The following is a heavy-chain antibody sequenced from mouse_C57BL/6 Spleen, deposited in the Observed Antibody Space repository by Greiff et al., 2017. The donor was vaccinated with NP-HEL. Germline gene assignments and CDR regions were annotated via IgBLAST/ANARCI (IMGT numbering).Heavy chain of an antibody. CDR3: TGPGTSLYFDY. Sequence: EVQGVESGGGLVQPGGSMKLSCVASGFTFSNYWMNWVRQSPEKGLEWVAQIRLKSDNYATHYAESVKGRFTISRDDSKSSVYLQMNNLRAEDTGIYYCTGPGTSLYFDYWGQGTTLTVSS. CDR1: GFTFSNYW. D-gene: IGHD4-1*01. V-gene: IGHV6-3*01. J-gene: IGHJ2*01. CDR2: IRLKSDNYAT.